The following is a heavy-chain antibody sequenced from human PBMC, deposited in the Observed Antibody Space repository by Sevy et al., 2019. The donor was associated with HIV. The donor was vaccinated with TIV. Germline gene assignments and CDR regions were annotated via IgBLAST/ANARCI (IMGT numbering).Heavy chain of an antibody. CDR3: AGDGGLGAFDI. V-gene: IGHV3-74*01. D-gene: IGHD3-16*01. CDR2: INPDGSST. J-gene: IGHJ3*02. CDR1: GFTFSSYW. Sequence: GGSLRLSCAASGFTFSSYWMYWVRQAPGKGLVWVSHINPDGSSTSYADSVKGRFTISRANAKNTLYLQVNSLRAEDTAVYYCAGDGGLGAFDIWGQRTMVTVSS.